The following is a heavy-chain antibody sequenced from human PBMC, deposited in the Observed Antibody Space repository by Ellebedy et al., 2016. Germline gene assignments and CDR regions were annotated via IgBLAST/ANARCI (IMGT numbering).Heavy chain of an antibody. CDR3: ARGNTIPGPEPLDY. Sequence: GESLKISCAASGFTFSDYYMSWIRQAPGKGLEWVSYISGSGITIYYADSVKGRFTISRDNAKNSLYLQMNSLRAEDTAVYYCARGNTIPGPEPLDYWGQGTLITVSS. V-gene: IGHV3-11*01. CDR2: ISGSGITI. CDR1: GFTFSDYY. J-gene: IGHJ4*02. D-gene: IGHD1-14*01.